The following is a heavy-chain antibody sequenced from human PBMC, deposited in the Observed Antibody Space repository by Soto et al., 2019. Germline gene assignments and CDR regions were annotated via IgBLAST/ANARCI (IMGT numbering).Heavy chain of an antibody. CDR3: ARVDTSDYYYYMDV. D-gene: IGHD5-18*01. CDR2: VYSSGTT. Sequence: EVQLVETGGGLLKPGGSLSLSCAASGLAGTSNYMSWVLQAPGKGLEWVSIVYSSGTTYYADSVKGRCTFSRDKSKNTIYLQMRHLIAEDTAVYYCARVDTSDYYYYMDVWGQGTTVTVSS. J-gene: IGHJ6*02. CDR1: GLAGTSNY. V-gene: IGHV3-53*02.